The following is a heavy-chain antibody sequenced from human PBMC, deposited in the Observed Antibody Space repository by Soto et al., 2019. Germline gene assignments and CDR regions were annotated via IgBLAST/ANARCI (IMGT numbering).Heavy chain of an antibody. CDR3: AKDRDDYRNYVFDY. D-gene: IGHD4-4*01. CDR1: GFTFTNYA. V-gene: IGHV3-23*01. J-gene: IGHJ4*02. Sequence: EVQLLESGGGLVQPGGSLRLSCAASGFTFTNYAMTWVRQAPGKGLEWVSISSGSGSGGSTNYADSVKGRFTISRDNSKYTLYLQMNSLRVEDTAVYYCAKDRDDYRNYVFDYWGQGTLLTVSS. CDR2: SSGSGSGGST.